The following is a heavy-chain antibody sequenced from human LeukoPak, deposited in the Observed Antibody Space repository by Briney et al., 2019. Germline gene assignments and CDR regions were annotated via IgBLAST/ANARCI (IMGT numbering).Heavy chain of an antibody. V-gene: IGHV4-59*08. D-gene: IGHD2-2*01. Sequence: SKTLSLTCTVSGGSIRTNYWSWIRQTPGKGLEWIAYINYSGNTNNNPSLKSRVTISVDTSKSQFSLKLSSVTAADTAVYYCTKAPGEQYLVPTDWGQGTLVTVSS. J-gene: IGHJ4*02. CDR2: INYSGNT. CDR1: GGSIRTNY. CDR3: TKAPGEQYLVPTD.